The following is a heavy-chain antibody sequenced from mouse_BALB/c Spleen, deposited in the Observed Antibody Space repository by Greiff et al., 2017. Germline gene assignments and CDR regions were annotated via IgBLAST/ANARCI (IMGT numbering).Heavy chain of an antibody. J-gene: IGHJ4*01. CDR1: GFTFSDYY. CDR3: ARGDYDYDERGYYYAMDY. D-gene: IGHD2-4*01. CDR2: ISDGGSYT. Sequence: EVQLVESGGGLVKPGGSLKLSCAASGFTFSDYYMYWVRQTPEKRLEWVATISDGGSYTYYPDSVKGRFTISRDNAKNNLYLQMSSLKSEDTAMYYCARGDYDYDERGYYYAMDYWGQGTSVTVSS. V-gene: IGHV5-4*02.